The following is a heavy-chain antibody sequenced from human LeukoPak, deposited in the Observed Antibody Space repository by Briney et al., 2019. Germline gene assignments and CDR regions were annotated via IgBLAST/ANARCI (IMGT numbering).Heavy chain of an antibody. CDR1: GDSINRGAYS. Sequence: SETLSLTCAVTGDSINRGAYSWSCIRQPPGKGLDLLGYIHYSGSTYYNPSLKSRVTISLDRPKHQFSLKLTSVTAADTAVYYCARVNYYGSGSYLWFDPWGHGTLVTVSS. J-gene: IGHJ5*02. CDR2: IHYSGST. CDR3: ARVNYYGSGSYLWFDP. D-gene: IGHD3-10*01. V-gene: IGHV4-30-2*01.